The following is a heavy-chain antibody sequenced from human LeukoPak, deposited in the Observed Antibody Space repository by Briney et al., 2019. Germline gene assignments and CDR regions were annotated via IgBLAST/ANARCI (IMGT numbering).Heavy chain of an antibody. CDR3: APSGVYYDSKNWFDP. J-gene: IGHJ5*02. D-gene: IGHD3-22*01. V-gene: IGHV3-30-3*01. CDR2: ISYDGSNK. CDR1: GFTFSSYA. Sequence: PGRSLRLSCAASGFTFSSYAMHWVRQAPGKGLEWVSVISYDGSNKYYADSVKGRFTISRDNSKNTLYLQMNSLRAEDTAVYYCAPSGVYYDSKNWFDPWGQGTLVTVSS.